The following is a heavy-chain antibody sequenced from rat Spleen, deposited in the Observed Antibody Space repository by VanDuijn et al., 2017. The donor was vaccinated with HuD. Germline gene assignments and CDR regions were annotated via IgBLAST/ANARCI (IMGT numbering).Heavy chain of an antibody. Sequence: EVQLVESGGGLIQPGRSLKLSCAASGFTFSDYTMAWVRQAPTKGLEWVATISTGGGNTYYRDSVKGRFTISRDNAKSTLYLQMDSLRSEDTATYYCARTLGDRYWYFDFWGPGTMVTVSS. D-gene: IGHD5-1*01. CDR2: ISTGGGNT. CDR1: GFTFSDYT. CDR3: ARTLGDRYWYFDF. J-gene: IGHJ1*01. V-gene: IGHV5S23*01.